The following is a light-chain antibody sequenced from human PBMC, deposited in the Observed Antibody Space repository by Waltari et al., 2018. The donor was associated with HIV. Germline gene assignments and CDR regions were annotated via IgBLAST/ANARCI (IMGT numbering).Light chain of an antibody. CDR3: AAWDDTLNGWV. CDR2: YDD. Sequence: QSVLTQPPSVSAAPRQRVSISCSGSSSNIGKNAVNWYQQIPGTAPRLLIYYDDRVPSGVSDRFSGSKSGTSASLAISGLQSEDKADYYCAAWDDTLNGWVFGGGTKLTVL. V-gene: IGLV1-36*01. J-gene: IGLJ3*02. CDR1: SSNIGKNA.